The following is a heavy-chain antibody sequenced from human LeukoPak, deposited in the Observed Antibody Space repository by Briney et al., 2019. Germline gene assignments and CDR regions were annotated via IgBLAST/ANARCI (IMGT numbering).Heavy chain of an antibody. CDR3: TTDTWYSAGH. CDR1: GFIFSGSW. CDR2: VKKDGSEK. J-gene: IGHJ4*02. V-gene: IGHV3-7*03. Sequence: GGSLRLSCTASGFIFSGSWMAWIRQAPGKGLEWVAIVKKDGSEKYYVDSMKGRFTISRDNAKNSLFLQMNSLRAEDTAIYYCTTDTWYSAGHWGQGTLVTVSS. D-gene: IGHD2-15*01.